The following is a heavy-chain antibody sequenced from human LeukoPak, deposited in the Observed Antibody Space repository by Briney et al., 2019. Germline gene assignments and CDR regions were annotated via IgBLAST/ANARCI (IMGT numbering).Heavy chain of an antibody. CDR2: INHSGST. J-gene: IGHJ5*02. CDR3: ARTTFGVVIKGYNWFDP. V-gene: IGHV4-4*02. D-gene: IGHD3-3*01. CDR1: GASISGTDW. Sequence: PSGTLSLTCAVSGASISGTDWWSWVRQPPGKGLEWIGEINHSGSTNYNPSLKSRVTISVDTSKNQFSLKLSSVTAADTAVYYCARTTFGVVIKGYNWFDPWGQGTLVTVSS.